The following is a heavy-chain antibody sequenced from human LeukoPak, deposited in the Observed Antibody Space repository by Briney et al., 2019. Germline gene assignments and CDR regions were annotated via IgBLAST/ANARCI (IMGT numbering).Heavy chain of an antibody. CDR1: GFTFSSYD. CDR3: ARYDFWSGYYDY. D-gene: IGHD3-3*01. CDR2: IGTAGDT. Sequence: GGSLRLSCAASGFTFSSYDMHWVRQATGKGLEWVSAIGTAGDTYYPGYVKGRFTISRENAKNSLYLQMNSLRAGDTAVYYCARYDFWSGYYDYWGQGTLVTVSS. V-gene: IGHV3-13*01. J-gene: IGHJ4*02.